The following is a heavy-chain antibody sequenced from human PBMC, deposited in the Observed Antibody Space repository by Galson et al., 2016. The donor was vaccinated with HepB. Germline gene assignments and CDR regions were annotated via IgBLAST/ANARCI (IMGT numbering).Heavy chain of an antibody. CDR3: VKDRADFYAFDI. Sequence: SLRLSCAASGFTFSKYAMHWVRQAPGKGLEYVSGINDNGSRKHYGDSVKGRCTISRDDSKNTVYVQMNSLTTEDTAVYYCVKDRADFYAFDIRGQGTMVTVSS. V-gene: IGHV3-64*05. J-gene: IGHJ3*02. D-gene: IGHD2-21*02. CDR1: GFTFSKYA. CDR2: INDNGSRK.